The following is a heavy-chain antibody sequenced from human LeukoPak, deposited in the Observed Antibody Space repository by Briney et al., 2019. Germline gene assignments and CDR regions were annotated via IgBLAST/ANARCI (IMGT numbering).Heavy chain of an antibody. CDR2: IYPGDSXX. CDR3: ARHVRLTGVDY. CDR1: GYSFTSYW. J-gene: IGHJ4*02. Sequence: GESLKISCKGSGYSFTSYWIGWVRQMPGKGLXWMGIIYPGDSXXXXXXXXQGQVTISXDKSISTAYLQWSSLKASDTAMYYCARHVRLTGVDYWGQGTLVTVSS. V-gene: IGHV5-51*01. D-gene: IGHD3-10*01.